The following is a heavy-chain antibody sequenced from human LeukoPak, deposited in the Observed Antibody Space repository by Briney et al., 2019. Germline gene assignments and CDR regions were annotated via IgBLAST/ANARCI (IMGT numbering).Heavy chain of an antibody. Sequence: NPGGSLRLSCAASGFTFSDYYMSWIRQAPGKGLEWVSYISSGSTIYYADSVKGRFTISRDNAKNSLYLQMNSLRAEDTAVYYCARDHPPLLWFGELFEIRREYTNYYYYMDVWGKGTTVTISS. CDR2: ISSGSTI. CDR3: ARDHPPLLWFGELFEIRREYTNYYYYMDV. CDR1: GFTFSDYY. V-gene: IGHV3-11*01. D-gene: IGHD3-10*01. J-gene: IGHJ6*03.